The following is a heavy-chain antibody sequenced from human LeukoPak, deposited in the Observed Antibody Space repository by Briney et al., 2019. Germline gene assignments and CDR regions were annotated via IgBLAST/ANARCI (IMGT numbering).Heavy chain of an antibody. V-gene: IGHV1-24*01. J-gene: IGHJ4*02. CDR3: ATDFRAAAGPYPTY. CDR1: GYTXTELS. CDR2: FDPEDGET. Sequence: ASVKVSCKVSGYTXTELSMHGVRQAPGKGLEWMGGFDPEDGETIYAQKFQGRVTMTEDTSTDTAYMELSSLRSEDTAVYYCATDFRAAAGPYPTYWGQGTLVTVSS. D-gene: IGHD6-13*01.